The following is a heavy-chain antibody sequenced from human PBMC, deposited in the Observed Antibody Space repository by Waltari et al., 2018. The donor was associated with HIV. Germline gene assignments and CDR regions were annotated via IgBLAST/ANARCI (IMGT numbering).Heavy chain of an antibody. CDR1: GGSISSHY. Sequence: QVQLQESGPGLVKPSETLSLTCTVSGGSISSHYWSWIRQPPGKGLEWIGYIYHSRSTNYNPSLMSRVTISVDTSNNEFSLKLSSVTAADTAVYYCARGAALDYWGQGTLITVSS. J-gene: IGHJ4*02. V-gene: IGHV4-59*11. CDR2: IYHSRST. CDR3: ARGAALDY. D-gene: IGHD6-6*01.